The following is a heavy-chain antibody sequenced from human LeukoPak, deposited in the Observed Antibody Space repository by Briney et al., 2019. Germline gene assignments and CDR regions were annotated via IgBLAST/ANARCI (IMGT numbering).Heavy chain of an antibody. D-gene: IGHD2-2*01. Sequence: GGSLRLSCAASGFTFSSYAMSWVRQAPGKGLEWVSVIYSGGSTYYADSVKGRFTISRHNSKNTVFLQMNSLRPEDTAVYYCARLRAPASFAFDLWGQGTMVTVSS. J-gene: IGHJ3*01. V-gene: IGHV3-53*04. CDR1: GFTFSSYA. CDR3: ARLRAPASFAFDL. CDR2: IYSGGST.